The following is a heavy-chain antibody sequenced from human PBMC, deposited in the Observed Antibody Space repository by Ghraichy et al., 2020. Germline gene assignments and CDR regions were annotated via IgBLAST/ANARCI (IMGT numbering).Heavy chain of an antibody. CDR3: ARTARSVVGATTGYFDY. CDR2: INPNSGGT. V-gene: IGHV1-2*06. J-gene: IGHJ4*02. D-gene: IGHD1-26*01. CDR1: GYTFTGYY. Sequence: ASVKVSCKASGYTFTGYYMHWVRQAPGQGLEWMGRINPNSGGTNYAQKFQGSVTMTRDTSISTAYMELSRLRSDDTAVYYCARTARSVVGATTGYFDYWGQGTLVTVSS.